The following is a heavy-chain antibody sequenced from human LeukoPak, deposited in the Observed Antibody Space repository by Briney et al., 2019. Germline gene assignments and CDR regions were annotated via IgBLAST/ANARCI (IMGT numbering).Heavy chain of an antibody. Sequence: PSETLSLTCTVSGGSISSSSYYWGWIRQPPGKGLEWIGSIYFSGSTYYNPSLKSRVTISVDTSKNQFSLKLSSVTAADTAVYYCARDDASRSYGVPGYWGQGTLVTVSS. D-gene: IGHD1-26*01. CDR3: ARDDASRSYGVPGY. V-gene: IGHV4-39*07. CDR1: GGSISSSSYY. J-gene: IGHJ4*02. CDR2: IYFSGST.